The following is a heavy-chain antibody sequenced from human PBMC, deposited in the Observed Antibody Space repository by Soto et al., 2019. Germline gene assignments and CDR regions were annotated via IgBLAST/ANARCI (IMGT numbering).Heavy chain of an antibody. D-gene: IGHD3-16*01. CDR1: GFTFRSYV. CDR2: TSYDGSNN. V-gene: IGHV3-33*05. Sequence: QVQLVESGGGVFQPGTSLRLSCVGSGFTFRSYVIHWVRQAPGKGLEWVALTSYDGSNNFYGDSVKGRFTISRHNSRNTVELQIDSLRFEDTALYYCARWGTTGGLDVWGQGTLVSVSS. CDR3: ARWGTTGGLDV. J-gene: IGHJ4*02.